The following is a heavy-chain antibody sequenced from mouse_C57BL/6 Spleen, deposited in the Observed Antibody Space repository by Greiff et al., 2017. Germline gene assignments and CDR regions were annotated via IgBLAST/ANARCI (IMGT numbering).Heavy chain of an antibody. CDR3: TRESSYYYAMDY. CDR1: GFTFSSYA. J-gene: IGHJ4*01. CDR2: ISSGGDYI. V-gene: IGHV5-9-1*02. Sequence: EVKLVESGEGLVKPGGSLKLSCAASGFTFSSYAMSWVRQTPEKRLEWVAYISSGGDYIYYADTVKGRFTISRDNARNTLYLQMSSLKSEDTAMYYCTRESSYYYAMDYWGQGTSVTVSS.